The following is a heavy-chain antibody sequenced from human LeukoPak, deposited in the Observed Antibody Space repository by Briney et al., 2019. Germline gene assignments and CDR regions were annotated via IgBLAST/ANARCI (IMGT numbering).Heavy chain of an antibody. CDR1: GYTFTGYY. V-gene: IGHV1-2*06. CDR2: INPNSGGT. Sequence: ASVKVSCKASGYTFTGYYMHWVRQAPGQGLEWMGRINPNSGGTNYAQKFQGRVTMTRDTSISTAYIELSRLRSDDTAMYYCARKPCGGDCYYYFDYWGQGTLVTVSS. J-gene: IGHJ4*02. D-gene: IGHD2-21*02. CDR3: ARKPCGGDCYYYFDY.